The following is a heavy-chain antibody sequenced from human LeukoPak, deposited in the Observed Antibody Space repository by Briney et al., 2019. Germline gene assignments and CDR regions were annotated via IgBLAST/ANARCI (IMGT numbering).Heavy chain of an antibody. CDR3: AKDLAADGYFDY. J-gene: IGHJ4*02. CDR2: ISGDGGST. V-gene: IGHV3-43*02. Sequence: PGGSLRLPCAASGFTFDDYAMHWVRQAPGKGLEWVSLISGDGGSTYYADSVKGRFTISRDNSKNSLYLQMNSLRTEDTALYNCAKDLAADGYFDYWGQGTLVTVSS. CDR1: GFTFDDYA. D-gene: IGHD6-25*01.